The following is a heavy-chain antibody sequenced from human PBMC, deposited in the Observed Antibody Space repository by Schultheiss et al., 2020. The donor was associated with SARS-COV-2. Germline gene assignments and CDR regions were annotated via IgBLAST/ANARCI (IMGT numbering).Heavy chain of an antibody. D-gene: IGHD3-9*01. CDR2: IIPIFGTA. J-gene: IGHJ4*02. Sequence: SVKVSCKASGYTFTSYDINWVRQAPGQGLEWMGGIIPIFGTANYAQKFQGRVTITADESTSTAYMELSSLRSEDTAVYYCATARHVDILTGYPPGYWGQGTLVTVSS. CDR3: ATARHVDILTGYPPGY. V-gene: IGHV1-69*13. CDR1: GYTFTSYD.